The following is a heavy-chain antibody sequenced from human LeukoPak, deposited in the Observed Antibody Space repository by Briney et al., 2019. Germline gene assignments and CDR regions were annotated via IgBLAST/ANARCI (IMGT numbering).Heavy chain of an antibody. CDR2: IYYSGST. Sequence: SQTLSLTCTVSGGSISSGNYYWNWIRQHPGKGLEWIGYIYYSGSTYYNPSLRSRVTISVDTSKNQFSLKLSSVTAADTAVYYCASQSYGGPFDYWGQGTLVTVSS. CDR1: GGSISSGNYY. J-gene: IGHJ4*02. D-gene: IGHD4-23*01. V-gene: IGHV4-31*03. CDR3: ASQSYGGPFDY.